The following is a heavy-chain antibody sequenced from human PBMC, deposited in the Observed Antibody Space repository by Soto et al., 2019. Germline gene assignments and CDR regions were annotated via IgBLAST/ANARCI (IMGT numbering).Heavy chain of an antibody. D-gene: IGHD6-19*01. Sequence: EVQLLESGGGLVQPGGSLRLSCAASGFTFSNYAMSWVRQAPGKGLEWVSAMSGSGSSTYYADSVKGRFTISRDNSRNTLYLQMNSLRAVDTAVYNCAKRSGSGWSGGTYFDYWGQGTLVTVSS. CDR3: AKRSGSGWSGGTYFDY. J-gene: IGHJ4*02. CDR2: MSGSGSST. V-gene: IGHV3-23*01. CDR1: GFTFSNYA.